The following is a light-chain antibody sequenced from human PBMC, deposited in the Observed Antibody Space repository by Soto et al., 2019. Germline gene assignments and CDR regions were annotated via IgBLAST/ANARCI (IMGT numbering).Light chain of an antibody. CDR2: DTS. J-gene: IGKJ4*01. V-gene: IGKV3-11*01. CDR3: QQRSNWPWT. CDR1: QSVSSY. Sequence: EIVLTQSPATLSLSPGERATLSCRASQSVSSYLAWYQQKPGRAPRLLMYDTSNRATGIPARFSGSGSGTDFTLTISSLATEDFAVYYCQQRSNWPWTFGGGTKVEIK.